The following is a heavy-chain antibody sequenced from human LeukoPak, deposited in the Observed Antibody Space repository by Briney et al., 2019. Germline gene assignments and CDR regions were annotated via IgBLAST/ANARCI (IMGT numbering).Heavy chain of an antibody. CDR2: INWNGGST. D-gene: IGHD3-16*01. CDR1: GFTFDDYG. J-gene: IGHJ4*02. V-gene: IGHV3-20*04. CDR3: AKFWGGLDY. Sequence: PGGSLRLSCAASGFTFDDYGMSWVRQAPGKGLEWVSGINWNGGSTGYADSVKGRFTISRDNSKFTLYLQMNSLRAEDTAVYYCAKFWGGLDYWGQGTLVTVSS.